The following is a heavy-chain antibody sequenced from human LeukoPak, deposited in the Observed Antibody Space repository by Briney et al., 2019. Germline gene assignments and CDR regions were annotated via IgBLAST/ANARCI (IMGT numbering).Heavy chain of an antibody. D-gene: IGHD1-26*01. V-gene: IGHV4-39*07. CDR1: GGSLSSSGYY. CDR3: ARTYSGSYCFDY. CDR2: IHYSGST. J-gene: IGHJ4*02. Sequence: SETLSLTCTVSGGSLSSSGYYWGWIRQPPGKGLEWIGSIHYSGSTYYTPSLKSRVTISVDTSKNQFSLKLSSVTAADTAVYYCARTYSGSYCFDYWGQGTLVTVSS.